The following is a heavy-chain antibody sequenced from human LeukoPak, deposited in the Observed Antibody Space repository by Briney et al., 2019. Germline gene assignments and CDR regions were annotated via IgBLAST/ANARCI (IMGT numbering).Heavy chain of an antibody. CDR2: ISSSGST. V-gene: IGHV4-39*01. CDR3: ARRMVAATPGHY. Sequence: SETLSLTCTVSGGSISGSSYYWGWSRQPPGEGLEWIGSISSSGSTYYNPSLKSRVTISVDTSKNQFSLKPSSVTAADTAVYYCARRMVAATPGHYWGQGTLVTISS. J-gene: IGHJ4*02. CDR1: GGSISGSSYY. D-gene: IGHD2-15*01.